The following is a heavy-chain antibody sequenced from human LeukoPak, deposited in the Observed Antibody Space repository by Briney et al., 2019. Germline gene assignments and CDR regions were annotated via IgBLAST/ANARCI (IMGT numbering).Heavy chain of an antibody. J-gene: IGHJ4*02. D-gene: IGHD3-10*01. V-gene: IGHV4-4*07. CDR3: AGNYYGSGSYYSEDRY. CDR1: GGPISSYY. Sequence: TSETLSLTCTVSGGPISSYYWSWIRQPAGKGLEWIGRIYTSGSTNYNPSLKSRVTISVDTSKKQFSLKLSSVTAADTAVYYCAGNYYGSGSYYSEDRYWGQGTLVTVSS. CDR2: IYTSGST.